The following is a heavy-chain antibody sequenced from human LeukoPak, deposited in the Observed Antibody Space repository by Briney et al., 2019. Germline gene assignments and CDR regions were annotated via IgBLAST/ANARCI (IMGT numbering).Heavy chain of an antibody. Sequence: GALRLSCAASGFTFSRYWMSWVRQAPGKGLEWVANIKQDGSDKYYVDSVKGRFTISRDNAKNSLYLQMNSLRAEDTAVYYCARGEVGSYWPDAFDIWGQGTMVTVSS. CDR1: GFTFSRYW. V-gene: IGHV3-7*01. J-gene: IGHJ3*02. D-gene: IGHD1-26*01. CDR2: IKQDGSDK. CDR3: ARGEVGSYWPDAFDI.